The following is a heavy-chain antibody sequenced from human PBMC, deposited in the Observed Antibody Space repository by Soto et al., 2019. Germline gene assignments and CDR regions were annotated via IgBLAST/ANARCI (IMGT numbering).Heavy chain of an antibody. J-gene: IGHJ5*02. CDR1: GGTISNYY. CDR2: IYYSGST. D-gene: IGHD6-6*01. V-gene: IGHV4-59*01. CDR3: ARVIGRSIAARPFLFDP. Sequence: PSETLRLTCTVSGGTISNYYWSWSRQPPGKGLEWIGYIYYSGSTNYNPSLKSRVTISVDTSKNQFSLKLSSVTAADTAVYYCARVIGRSIAARPFLFDPWGQGTLVTVS.